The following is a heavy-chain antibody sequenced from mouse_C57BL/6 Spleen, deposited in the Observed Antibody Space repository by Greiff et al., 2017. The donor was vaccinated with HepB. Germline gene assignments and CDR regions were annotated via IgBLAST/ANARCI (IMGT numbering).Heavy chain of an antibody. CDR2: INPNNGGT. D-gene: IGHD1-1*01. Sequence: EVQGVESGPELVKPGASVKIPCKASGYTFTDYNMDWVKQSHGKSLEWIGDINPNNGGTIYNQKFKGKATLTVDKSSSTAYMELRSLTSEDTAVYYCARDYGSKEGFAYWGQGTLVTVSA. CDR1: GYTFTDYN. V-gene: IGHV1-18*01. J-gene: IGHJ3*01. CDR3: ARDYGSKEGFAY.